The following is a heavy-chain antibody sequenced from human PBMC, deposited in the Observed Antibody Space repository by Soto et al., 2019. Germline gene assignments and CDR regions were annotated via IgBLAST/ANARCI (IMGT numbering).Heavy chain of an antibody. CDR1: GFTFSSNS. J-gene: IGHJ3*02. CDR2: ISSSSSTI. Sequence: GGSLRLSCAASGFTFSSNSMNWVRQAPGKGLEWISYISSSSSTIYADSVKGRFTISRDNAKNSLYLQMNSLRAEDTAVYYCAREHVLSAFDIWGQGTMVTVSS. V-gene: IGHV3-48*04. D-gene: IGHD3-10*01. CDR3: AREHVLSAFDI.